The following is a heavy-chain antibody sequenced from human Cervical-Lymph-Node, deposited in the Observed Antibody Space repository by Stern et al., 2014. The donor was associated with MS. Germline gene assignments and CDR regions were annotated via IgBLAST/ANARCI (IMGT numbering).Heavy chain of an antibody. Sequence: VQLVQAGAEVKKPGSSEKVSCKASGGTFSSYAISWVRQAPGQGLEWMGGIIPICGTAHYAQKFQGRVTITADESTSTAYMELSSLRSEDTAVYYCARSYGAVAGTGSDYWGQGTLVTVSS. D-gene: IGHD6-19*01. J-gene: IGHJ4*02. V-gene: IGHV1-69*01. CDR1: GGTFSSYA. CDR3: ARSYGAVAGTGSDY. CDR2: IIPICGTA.